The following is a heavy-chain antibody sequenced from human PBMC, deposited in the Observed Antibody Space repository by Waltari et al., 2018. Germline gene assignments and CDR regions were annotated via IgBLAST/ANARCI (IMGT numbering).Heavy chain of an antibody. J-gene: IGHJ4*02. CDR3: ARGLIYCSSGSCVGY. V-gene: IGHV4-34*01. CDR1: GGSFNDYF. D-gene: IGHD2-15*01. CDR2: SHHSGYT. Sequence: QGQLQQWGAGLLKPSETLSLTCTVHGGSFNDYFWTWIRQAPGKGLEWIGESHHSGYTNSNPSLKSRVSISVDTSKREFSRKMTSITAADTAMYYCARGLIYCSSGSCVGYWGQGTLVTVSS.